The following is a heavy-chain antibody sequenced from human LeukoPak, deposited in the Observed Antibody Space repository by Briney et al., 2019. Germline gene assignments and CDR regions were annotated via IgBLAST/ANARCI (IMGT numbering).Heavy chain of an antibody. D-gene: IGHD2-2*02. CDR3: ARVAGYCSSTSCYIYYYGMDV. CDR1: GFTFSSYG. Sequence: GGSLRLSCAASGFTFSSYGMHWVRQAPGKGLEWVAFIRYDGSNKYYADSVKGRFTISRDNSKNTLYLQMNSLRAEDTAVYYCARVAGYCSSTSCYIYYYGMDVWGQGTTVTVSS. V-gene: IGHV3-30*02. J-gene: IGHJ6*02. CDR2: IRYDGSNK.